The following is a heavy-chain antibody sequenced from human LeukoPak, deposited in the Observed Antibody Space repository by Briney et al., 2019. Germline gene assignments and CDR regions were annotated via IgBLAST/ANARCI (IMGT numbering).Heavy chain of an antibody. D-gene: IGHD6-6*01. J-gene: IGHJ6*03. Sequence: SETLSLTCAVYGGSFSGYYWSWIRQPPGKGLEWIGEINHSGSTNYNPSLKSRVTISVDTSKNQFSLKLSSVTAADTAVYYCARRMRQLVLGLGSCYYYYYMDVWGKGTTVTVSS. CDR3: ARRMRQLVLGLGSCYYYYYMDV. CDR2: INHSGST. CDR1: GGSFSGYY. V-gene: IGHV4-34*01.